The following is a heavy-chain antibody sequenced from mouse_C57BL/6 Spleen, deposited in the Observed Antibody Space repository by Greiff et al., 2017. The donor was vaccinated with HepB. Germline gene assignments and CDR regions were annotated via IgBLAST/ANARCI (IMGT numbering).Heavy chain of an antibody. CDR2: IYPGDGDT. J-gene: IGHJ2*01. CDR3: ARRYYGSSPLFDY. Sequence: VQLQQSGAELVKPGASVKISCKASGYAFSSYWMNWVKQRPGKGLEWIGQIYPGDGDTNYNGKFKGKATLTADKSSSTAYMQLSSLTSEDSAVYLCARRYYGSSPLFDYWGQGTTLTVSS. V-gene: IGHV1-80*01. CDR1: GYAFSSYW. D-gene: IGHD1-1*01.